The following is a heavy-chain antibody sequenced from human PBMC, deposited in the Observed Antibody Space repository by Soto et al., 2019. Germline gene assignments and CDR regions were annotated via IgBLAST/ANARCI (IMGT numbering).Heavy chain of an antibody. J-gene: IGHJ3*02. Sequence: GGSLRLSCAASGFTFSSYGMHWVRQAPGKGLEWVAVISYDGSNKYYADSVKGRFTISRDNSKNTLYLQMNSLRAEDTAVYYCAKVKQWLTPGGAFDIWGQGTMVTVSS. CDR2: ISYDGSNK. D-gene: IGHD6-19*01. V-gene: IGHV3-30*18. CDR3: AKVKQWLTPGGAFDI. CDR1: GFTFSSYG.